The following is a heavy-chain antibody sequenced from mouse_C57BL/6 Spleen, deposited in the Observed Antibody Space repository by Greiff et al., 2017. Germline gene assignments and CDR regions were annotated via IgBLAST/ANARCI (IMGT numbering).Heavy chain of an antibody. V-gene: IGHV1-82*01. Sequence: VQLQQSGPELVKPGASVKISCKASGYALSSSWMNWVKKRPGKGLEWIGRIYPGDGDTNYNGKFKGKATLTADKYSSTAYMQLSSLTSEDSAVYFCARRYYYGSSYAMDYWGQGTSVTVSS. CDR3: ARRYYYGSSYAMDY. CDR2: IYPGDGDT. J-gene: IGHJ4*01. CDR1: GYALSSSW. D-gene: IGHD1-1*01.